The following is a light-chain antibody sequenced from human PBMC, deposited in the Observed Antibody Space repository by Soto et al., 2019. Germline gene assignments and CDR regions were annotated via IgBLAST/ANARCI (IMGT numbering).Light chain of an antibody. CDR3: QSYDTSLNVYVV. J-gene: IGLJ2*01. CDR1: SSNIGADFD. V-gene: IGLV1-40*01. Sequence: QSVLTQPPSVSGAPGQRVTISCTGSSSNIGADFDVHWYRQLPGTAPKLLIYGNINRPSGVPDRFSGSTSGDSASLTITGLQAEDEADYYCQSYDTSLNVYVVFGGGTKLTVL. CDR2: GNI.